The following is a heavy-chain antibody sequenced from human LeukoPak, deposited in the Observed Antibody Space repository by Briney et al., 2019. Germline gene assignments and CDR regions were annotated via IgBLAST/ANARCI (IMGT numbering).Heavy chain of an antibody. J-gene: IGHJ5*02. Sequence: SETLSLTCTVSGGSISSGSYYWSWIRQPAGKGLEWIGHIYTSGSTNYNPSLKSRVTISVDTSKNQFSLKLSSVTAADTAVHYCARDFYDSSGYLSQNWFDPWGQGTLVTVSS. CDR3: ARDFYDSSGYLSQNWFDP. D-gene: IGHD3-22*01. CDR2: IYTSGST. V-gene: IGHV4-61*09. CDR1: GGSISSGSYY.